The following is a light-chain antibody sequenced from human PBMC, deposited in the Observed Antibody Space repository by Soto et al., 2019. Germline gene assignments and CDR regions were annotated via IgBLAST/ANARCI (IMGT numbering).Light chain of an antibody. CDR2: SAS. V-gene: IGKV3-15*01. Sequence: EIVMTQSPATLSVSPGERATLSCRASQSISTELAWYQQKPGQPPRLLIYSASTRATGVPASFTGSGSGSESTLTSSGLHSDDVAYYYCQQGHNWPLTFGQGTRLEI. CDR3: QQGHNWPLT. J-gene: IGKJ2*01. CDR1: QSISTE.